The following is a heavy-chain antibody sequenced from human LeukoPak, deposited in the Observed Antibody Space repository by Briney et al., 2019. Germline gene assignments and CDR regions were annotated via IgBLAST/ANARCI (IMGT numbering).Heavy chain of an antibody. CDR3: AREKYWDSSSWIDAFDI. Sequence: SETLSLTCTVSGYSISSGYYWGWIRQPPGKGLEWIGSIYHSGSTYYNPSLKSRVTISVDTSKNQFSLQLNSVTPEDTAVYYCAREKYWDSSSWIDAFDIWGQGTMVTVSS. J-gene: IGHJ3*02. D-gene: IGHD6-13*01. V-gene: IGHV4-38-2*02. CDR2: IYHSGST. CDR1: GYSISSGYY.